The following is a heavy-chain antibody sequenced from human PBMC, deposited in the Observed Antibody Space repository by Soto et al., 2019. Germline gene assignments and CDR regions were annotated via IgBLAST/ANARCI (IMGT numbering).Heavy chain of an antibody. CDR2: IYYCGST. V-gene: IGHV4-31*03. J-gene: IGHJ6*02. Sequence: SETLSLTCTVSGGSISNGGYYWSWIRQHPGKVFEWIGYIYYCGSTYYNPSLNSRVTVSVDTSKNQFSLKLNSVTAADTAVYYCATGVFLEWFFMDVWGQGTTVTVSS. D-gene: IGHD3-3*01. CDR3: ATGVFLEWFFMDV. CDR1: GGSISNGGYY.